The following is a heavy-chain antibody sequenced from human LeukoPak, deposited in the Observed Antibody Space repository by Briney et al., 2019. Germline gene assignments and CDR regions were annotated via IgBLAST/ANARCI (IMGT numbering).Heavy chain of an antibody. CDR2: ISSSATNI. CDR3: ARGRGGYNLYYFDY. D-gene: IGHD5-12*01. J-gene: IGHJ4*02. V-gene: IGHV3-11*04. Sequence: PGGSLRLSCAASGFTFSNYYMSWIRQAPGKGLEWISYISSSATNIQYADSVKGRFTISRDNAKNSLYLQMNSLRAEDTAVYYCARGRGGYNLYYFDYWGQGTLVTVSS. CDR1: GFTFSNYY.